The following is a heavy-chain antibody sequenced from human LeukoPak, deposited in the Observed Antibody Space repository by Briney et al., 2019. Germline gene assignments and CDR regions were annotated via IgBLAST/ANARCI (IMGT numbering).Heavy chain of an antibody. J-gene: IGHJ1*01. CDR3: ARDGPLGYFQD. Sequence: ASVKLSCKTSGYTFDTSGICWVRQAPGQGLEWMGWIRPDFRMTYYAQKVQGRVAMTADTSTRTAYLELRSLRSDDTAVYYCARDGPLGYFQDWGQGTLVTVSS. CDR1: GYTFDTSG. CDR2: IRPDFRMT. D-gene: IGHD3-10*01. V-gene: IGHV1-18*01.